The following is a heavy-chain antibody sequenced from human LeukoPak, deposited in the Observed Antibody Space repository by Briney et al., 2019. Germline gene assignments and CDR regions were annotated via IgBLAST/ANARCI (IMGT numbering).Heavy chain of an antibody. V-gene: IGHV3-33*01. D-gene: IGHD6-13*01. Sequence: GGSLRLSCAASGXTFSSFGVHWVRQAPGKGQEWVAVIWYDASNKYYADSVKGRFTISRDNSKNTLFLQMNSLRDDDTAVYYCVRGVGVSRFNYFDPWGQGTLVIVSS. CDR1: GXTFSSFG. J-gene: IGHJ5*02. CDR2: IWYDASNK. CDR3: VRGVGVSRFNYFDP.